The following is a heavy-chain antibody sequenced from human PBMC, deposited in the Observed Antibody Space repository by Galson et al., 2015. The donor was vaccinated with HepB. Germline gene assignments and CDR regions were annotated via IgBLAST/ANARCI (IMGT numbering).Heavy chain of an antibody. D-gene: IGHD3-22*01. V-gene: IGHV1-2*06. Sequence: SVKVSCKASGYSFTGNYIHWVRQAPGQGLDWMGRINPNSGGTNYAQKFQGRVTMTRDTSSRTAYMGVSGLKSDDTAVYYCARWALAAFGYIDFWGQGTLVTVAS. CDR3: ARWALAAFGYIDF. J-gene: IGHJ4*02. CDR1: GYSFTGNY. CDR2: INPNSGGT.